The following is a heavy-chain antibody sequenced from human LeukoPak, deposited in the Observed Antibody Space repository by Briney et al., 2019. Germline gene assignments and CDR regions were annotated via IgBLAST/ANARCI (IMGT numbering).Heavy chain of an antibody. J-gene: IGHJ4*02. V-gene: IGHV1-2*02. D-gene: IGHD3-10*01. CDR3: GGGGRGVRGGEDYFDY. CDR1: GYTFTGYY. Sequence: ASVKVSCKASGYTFTGYYMHWVRQAPGQGLEWMGWINPNSGGTNYAQKFQGRVTMTRDTSISTAYMELSRLRSDDTAVYYCGGGGRGVRGGEDYFDYWGQGTLVTVSS. CDR2: INPNSGGT.